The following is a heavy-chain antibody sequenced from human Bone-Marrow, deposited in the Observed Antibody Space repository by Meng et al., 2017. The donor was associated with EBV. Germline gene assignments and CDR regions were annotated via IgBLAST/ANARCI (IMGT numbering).Heavy chain of an antibody. J-gene: IGHJ4*02. CDR2: IIPIFGTA. D-gene: IGHD3-9*01. CDR1: GGTVSSDA. CDR3: ARSPYDILTGLFDY. V-gene: IGHV1-69*01. Sequence: QGQLLQSGAGVRKLWSSVQVSCKASGGTVSSDAISWVRQAPGQGLEWMGGIIPIFGTATYAQKFQGRVTITADESTSTAYMELSSLRSEDTAVYYCARSPYDILTGLFDYWGQGTLVTVSS.